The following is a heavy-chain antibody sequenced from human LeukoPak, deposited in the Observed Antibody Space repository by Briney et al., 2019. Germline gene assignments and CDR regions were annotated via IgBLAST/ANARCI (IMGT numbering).Heavy chain of an antibody. Sequence: GGSLRLSCAASGFTFSSYGMHWVRQAPGKGLEWVAFIRYDGSNKYYADSVKGRFTISRDNSKNTLYLQMNSLRAEDTAVYYCARAGYDILTGYYLAHSIDYWGQGTLVTVSS. D-gene: IGHD3-9*01. J-gene: IGHJ4*02. CDR2: IRYDGSNK. CDR1: GFTFSSYG. V-gene: IGHV3-30*02. CDR3: ARAGYDILTGYYLAHSIDY.